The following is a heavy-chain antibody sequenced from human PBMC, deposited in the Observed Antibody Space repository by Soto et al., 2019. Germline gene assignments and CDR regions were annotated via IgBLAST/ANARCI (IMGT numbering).Heavy chain of an antibody. V-gene: IGHV4-30-4*01. CDR2: IYYSGNT. CDR3: ARDRPIHYYGSGALYGMDV. Sequence: PSETLSLSCTVSGGSISSDVYYWSWIRQPPXKGLEWIGYIYYSGNTYYNPSLKSRVIISVDTSKNQFSLKLSSVTAADTAVYYCARDRPIHYYGSGALYGMDVWGQGTTVTVSS. D-gene: IGHD3-10*01. CDR1: GGSISSDVYY. J-gene: IGHJ6*02.